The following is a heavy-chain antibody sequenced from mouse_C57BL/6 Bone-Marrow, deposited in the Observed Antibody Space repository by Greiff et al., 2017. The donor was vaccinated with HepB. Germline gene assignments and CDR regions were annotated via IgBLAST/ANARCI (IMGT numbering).Heavy chain of an antibody. D-gene: IGHD2-10*01. CDR3: ARGSNSYYGNFFYAMDY. CDR1: GYTFTSYG. Sequence: VQLQQSGAELARPGASVKLSCKASGYTFTSYGISWVKQRTGQGLEWIGEIYPRSRNTYYNEKFKGKATLTADKSSSTAYMELRSLTSEDSAVYFCARGSNSYYGNFFYAMDYWGQGTSVTVSS. J-gene: IGHJ4*01. V-gene: IGHV1-81*01. CDR2: IYPRSRNT.